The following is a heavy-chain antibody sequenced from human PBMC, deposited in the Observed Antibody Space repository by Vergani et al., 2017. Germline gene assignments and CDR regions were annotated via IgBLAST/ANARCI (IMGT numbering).Heavy chain of an antibody. D-gene: IGHD3-16*02. Sequence: QVQLQQWGAGLWKPSETLSLTCAVYGGSFSGYYWSWIRQPPGKGLEWIGEINHSGSTNSNPSLKSRVTISVGTSKNQFSLKMSSVTAADTAVYYCARRSRYDYVWGSYRSPPNPYGMDVWGQGTTVTVSS. J-gene: IGHJ6*02. CDR2: INHSGST. V-gene: IGHV4-34*01. CDR1: GGSFSGYY. CDR3: ARRSRYDYVWGSYRSPPNPYGMDV.